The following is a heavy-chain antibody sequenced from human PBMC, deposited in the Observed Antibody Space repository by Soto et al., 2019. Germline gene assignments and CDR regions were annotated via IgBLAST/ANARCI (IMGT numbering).Heavy chain of an antibody. V-gene: IGHV3-23*01. D-gene: IGHD2-15*01. CDR3: AKDRYLGYCSGGSCYSGAVYYYYYGMDV. J-gene: IGHJ6*02. Sequence: GGSLRLSCAASGFTFSSYAMSWVRQAPGKGLEWVSAISGSGGSTYYADSVKGRFTISRDNSKNTLYLQMNSLRAEDTAVYYCAKDRYLGYCSGGSCYSGAVYYYYYGMDVWGQGTTVTVSS. CDR1: GFTFSSYA. CDR2: ISGSGGST.